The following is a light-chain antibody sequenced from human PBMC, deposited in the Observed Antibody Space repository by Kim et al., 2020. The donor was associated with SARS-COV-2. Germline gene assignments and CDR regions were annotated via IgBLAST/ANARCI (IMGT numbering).Light chain of an antibody. V-gene: IGLV3-1*01. Sequence: SYELTQPPSVSVSPGQTASITCSGDKLGDKYACWYQQKPGQSPVLVIYQDSKRPSGIPERFPGSNSGNTATLTISGTQAMDEADYYCQAWDSSTAWVFGG. J-gene: IGLJ3*02. CDR1: KLGDKY. CDR2: QDS. CDR3: QAWDSSTAWV.